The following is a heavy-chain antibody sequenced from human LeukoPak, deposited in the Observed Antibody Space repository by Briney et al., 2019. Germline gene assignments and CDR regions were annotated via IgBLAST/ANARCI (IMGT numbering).Heavy chain of an antibody. CDR2: IYTGGST. J-gene: IGHJ4*02. D-gene: IGHD6-19*01. Sequence: SETLCLTRTLSVGSISGGSYYWSWIRQPAGKGLEWIGRIYTGGSTNYNPSLKSRVTISVDTSKNQFSLQLSSVTAADTAVYYCARSIAVAGTPDFDYWGQGTLVTVSS. CDR1: VGSISGGSYY. V-gene: IGHV4-61*02. CDR3: ARSIAVAGTPDFDY.